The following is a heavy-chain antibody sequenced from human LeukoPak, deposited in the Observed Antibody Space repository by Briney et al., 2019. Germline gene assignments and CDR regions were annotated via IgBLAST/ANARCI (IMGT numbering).Heavy chain of an antibody. Sequence: GGTLSLPCAASGFTFSSYGMSWVRQAPGKGLEWVAFISYDGINKYYSDSVKGRFTISRDNSKNTLYLQMNSLRAEDTAVFYCAKGEYPRDNFDYWGQGTLVTVSS. V-gene: IGHV3-30*18. CDR1: GFTFSSYG. D-gene: IGHD2-2*01. J-gene: IGHJ4*02. CDR3: AKGEYPRDNFDY. CDR2: ISYDGINK.